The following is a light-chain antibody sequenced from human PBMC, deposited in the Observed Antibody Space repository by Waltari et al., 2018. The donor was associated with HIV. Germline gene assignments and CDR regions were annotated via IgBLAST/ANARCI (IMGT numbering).Light chain of an antibody. CDR3: QVWDSSAGV. J-gene: IGLJ3*02. CDR1: NIESKV. V-gene: IGLV3-9*01. Sequence: LGQTAKISCGGKNIESKVVHWYQQKPGQAPVLVIYRDSDRPSGIPERFSGSNSGNTATLTINRAQAGDEGDYFCQVWDSSAGVFGGGTTLTVL. CDR2: RDS.